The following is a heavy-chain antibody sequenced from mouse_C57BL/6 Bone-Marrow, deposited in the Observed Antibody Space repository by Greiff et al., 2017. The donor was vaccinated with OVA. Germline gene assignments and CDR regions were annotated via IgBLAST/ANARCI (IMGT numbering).Heavy chain of an antibody. CDR3: TTCSSSCY. V-gene: IGHV14-4*01. J-gene: IGHJ2*01. CDR1: GFNIKDDY. CDR2: IDPENGDT. D-gene: IGHD1-1*01. Sequence: EVQLQQSGAELVRPGASVKLSCTASGFNIKDDYMHWVKQRPEQGLEWIGWIDPENGDTEYASKFQGKATITADTSSNTAYLQLSSLTSEDTAVYYCTTCSSSCYWGQGTTLTVSS.